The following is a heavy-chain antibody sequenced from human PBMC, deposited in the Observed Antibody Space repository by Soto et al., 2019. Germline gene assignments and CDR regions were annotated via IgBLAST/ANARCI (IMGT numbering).Heavy chain of an antibody. D-gene: IGHD5-12*01. CDR3: TTLVATIPDY. CDR2: IKSKSDGGAT. J-gene: IGHJ4*02. Sequence: VKLVESGGGLVKPGGSLRLSCAASDFTFSNVWMNWVRQAPGKGLEWVGHIKSKSDGGATDYAAPVTGRFTISRDDSKNTLYLQMNNLKTEDTAVYYCTTLVATIPDYWGQGTLVTVSS. CDR1: DFTFSNVW. V-gene: IGHV3-15*07.